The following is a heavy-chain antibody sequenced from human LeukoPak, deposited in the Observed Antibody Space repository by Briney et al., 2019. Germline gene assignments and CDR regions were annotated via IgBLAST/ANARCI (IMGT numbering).Heavy chain of an antibody. J-gene: IGHJ4*02. D-gene: IGHD3-22*01. CDR2: ISGSGDST. V-gene: IGHV3-23*01. CDR1: GFTFSSYA. Sequence: GGSLRLSCAASGFTFSSYAMNWVRQAPGRGLEWVSLISGSGDSTYYADSVKGRFTISRDNSKNTLYLQMNSLRAEDTAVYYCAKRLYDNSGHDYWGQGTLVTVSS. CDR3: AKRLYDNSGHDY.